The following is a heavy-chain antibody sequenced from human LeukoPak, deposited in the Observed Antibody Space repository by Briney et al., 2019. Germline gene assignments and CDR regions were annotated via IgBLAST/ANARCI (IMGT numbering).Heavy chain of an antibody. Sequence: EASVKVSCKASGYTFTGYYMHWVRQAPGQGLEWMGWINPNSGGINYAQKFQGRVTMTRDTSISTAYMELSRLRSDDTAVYYCAREVSDCSSTSCYRGFDYWGQGTLVTVSS. CDR1: GYTFTGYY. CDR3: AREVSDCSSTSCYRGFDY. CDR2: INPNSGGI. D-gene: IGHD2-2*01. V-gene: IGHV1-2*02. J-gene: IGHJ4*02.